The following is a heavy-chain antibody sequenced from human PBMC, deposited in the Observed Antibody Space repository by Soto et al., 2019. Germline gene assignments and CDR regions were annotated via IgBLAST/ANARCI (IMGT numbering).Heavy chain of an antibody. CDR3: ARWVIAAAGTYYFDY. V-gene: IGHV4-59*01. D-gene: IGHD6-13*01. CDR2: IYYSGST. CDR1: GGSISSYY. J-gene: IGHJ4*02. Sequence: QVQLQESGPGLVKPSETLSLTCTVSGGSISSYYWSWIRQPPGKGLEWIGYIYYSGSTNYNPSLKSRVTLSVDTSKNQCSLKLSSVTAADTAVYYCARWVIAAAGTYYFDYWGQGTLVTVSS.